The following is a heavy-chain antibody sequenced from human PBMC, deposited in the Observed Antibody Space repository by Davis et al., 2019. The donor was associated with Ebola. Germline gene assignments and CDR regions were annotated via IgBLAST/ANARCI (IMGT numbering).Heavy chain of an antibody. V-gene: IGHV3-7*01. J-gene: IGHJ5*02. CDR3: GRDGVPAAVDL. D-gene: IGHD2-2*01. Sequence: GESLKISCAASGFAFSSLWMNWARQAPGKGLEWVAIIKQDASEQYVVDSVKGRFTISRDNAKNSLFLQMNSLRAEDTAVYYCGRDGVPAAVDLWGQGTLVTVSS. CDR2: IKQDASEQ. CDR1: GFAFSSLW.